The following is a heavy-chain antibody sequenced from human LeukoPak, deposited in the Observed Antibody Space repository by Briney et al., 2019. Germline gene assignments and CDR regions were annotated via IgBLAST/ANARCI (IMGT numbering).Heavy chain of an antibody. CDR3: ARGEDSSGYYVYYFDY. CDR1: GYTFTGHS. Sequence: GASVKVSCKASGYTFTGHSMYWVRQAPGQGLEWMGWIKPNSGGTNYAQKFQGRVTMTRDTSISTAYMELSRLRSDDTAVYYCARGEDSSGYYVYYFDYWGQGTLVTVSS. D-gene: IGHD3-22*01. V-gene: IGHV1-2*02. CDR2: IKPNSGGT. J-gene: IGHJ4*02.